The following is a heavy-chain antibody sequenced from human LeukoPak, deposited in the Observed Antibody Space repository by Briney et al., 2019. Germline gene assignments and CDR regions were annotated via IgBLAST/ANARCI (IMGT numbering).Heavy chain of an antibody. J-gene: IGHJ3*02. CDR2: ISYDGSTK. V-gene: IGHV3-30*18. D-gene: IGHD3-22*01. Sequence: GGSLRLSCAASGFALNSYGMHWVRQAPGKGLEWVAVISYDGSTKYYVDSVKGRFTISRDNSKNTVYLQMNSLRAEDTAVYYCAKDLPNYYDSSGYYGDAFDIWGQGTLVTVSS. CDR3: AKDLPNYYDSSGYYGDAFDI. CDR1: GFALNSYG.